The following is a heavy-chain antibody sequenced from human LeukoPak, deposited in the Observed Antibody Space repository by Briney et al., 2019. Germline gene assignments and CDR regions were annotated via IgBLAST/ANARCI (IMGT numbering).Heavy chain of an antibody. V-gene: IGHV4-59*01. D-gene: IGHD1-26*01. CDR1: GGSISSYH. Sequence: SETLSLTCTVSGGSISSYHWSWIRQPPGKGLEWIGYIFYSGSTNYNPSLKSRVTISVDTSKNQFSLKLSSVTAAGTAVYYCARGLRLSGSYQFDYWGQGTLVTVSS. J-gene: IGHJ4*02. CDR3: ARGLRLSGSYQFDY. CDR2: IFYSGST.